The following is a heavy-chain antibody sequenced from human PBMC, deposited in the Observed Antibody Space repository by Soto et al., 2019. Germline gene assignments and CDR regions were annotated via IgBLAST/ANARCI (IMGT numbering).Heavy chain of an antibody. CDR1: GYTFTSYG. D-gene: IGHD6-13*01. J-gene: IGHJ6*02. CDR2: ISAYNGNT. Sequence: GASVKVSCKASGYTFTSYGISWVRQAPGQGLEWMGWISAYNGNTNYAQKLQGRVTMTTDTSTSTAYMELRSLRSDDTAVYYCARDWSGISSSCPYYYGMDVRAQRTTVPGSS. CDR3: ARDWSGISSSCPYYYGMDV. V-gene: IGHV1-18*01.